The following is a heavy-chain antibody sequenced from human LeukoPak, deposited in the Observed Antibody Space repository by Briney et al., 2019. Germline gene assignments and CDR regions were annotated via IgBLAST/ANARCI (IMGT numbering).Heavy chain of an antibody. CDR1: GFTFSSYD. CDR3: ARGGYSYGPRGDYYYGMDV. D-gene: IGHD5-18*01. V-gene: IGHV3-13*01. CDR2: IGTAGDT. Sequence: GGSLRLSCAASGFTFSSYDMHWVRQATGKGLEWVSAIGTAGDTYYPGSVKGRFTISRENAKNSLYLQMNSLRAGDTAVYYCARGGYSYGPRGDYYYGMDVWGQGTTVTVSS. J-gene: IGHJ6*02.